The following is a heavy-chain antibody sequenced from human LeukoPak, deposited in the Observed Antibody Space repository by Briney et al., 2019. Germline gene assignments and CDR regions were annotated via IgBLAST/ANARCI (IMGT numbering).Heavy chain of an antibody. V-gene: IGHV3-15*01. J-gene: IGHJ3*02. CDR3: TTDDLGIAVAGARVGAFDI. Sequence: GGSLRLSCAASGFTFSNAWMSWVRQAPGKGLEWVGRIKSKTDGGTTDYAAPVKGRFTISRDDSKNTLYLQMNSLKTEDTAVYYCTTDDLGIAVAGARVGAFDIWGQGTMVTVSS. CDR2: IKSKTDGGTT. D-gene: IGHD6-19*01. CDR1: GFTFSNAW.